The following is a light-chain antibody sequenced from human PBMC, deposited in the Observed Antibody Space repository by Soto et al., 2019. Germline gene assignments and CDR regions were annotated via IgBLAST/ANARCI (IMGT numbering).Light chain of an antibody. CDR1: QSVSSSY. J-gene: IGKJ1*01. V-gene: IGKV3-20*01. CDR2: GAS. Sequence: EIVLTQSPGTLSLSPGERATLSCRASQSVSSSYLAWYQQKPGQAPRLLIYGASSRATGIPDRFSGSGSGTDFTLTISRLEPEDFAVYYCQQYGSSRWTCGQGTKGDI. CDR3: QQYGSSRWT.